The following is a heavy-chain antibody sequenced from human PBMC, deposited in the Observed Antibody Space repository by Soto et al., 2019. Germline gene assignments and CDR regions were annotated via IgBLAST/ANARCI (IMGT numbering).Heavy chain of an antibody. CDR3: ARAPPLYIVGDGMDV. CDR1: GGSISSGGYY. J-gene: IGHJ6*02. CDR2: IYYSGST. D-gene: IGHD2-15*01. V-gene: IGHV4-31*03. Sequence: SETLSLTCTVSGGSISSGGYYWSWIRQYPGKGLEWIGYIYYSGSTYYNPSLKSRVTISVDTSKNQFSLKLSSVTAADTAVYYCARAPPLYIVGDGMDVWGQGTTVTVSS.